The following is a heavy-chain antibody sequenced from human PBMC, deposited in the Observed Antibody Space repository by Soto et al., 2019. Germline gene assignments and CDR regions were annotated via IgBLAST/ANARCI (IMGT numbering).Heavy chain of an antibody. CDR1: GDSIIRGGYL. CDR3: ASPYVDTSMARFDY. CDR2: IHYSGKT. V-gene: IGHV4-39*01. D-gene: IGHD5-18*01. J-gene: IGHJ4*02. Sequence: PFLTCTVSGDSIIRGGYLWGWVREFPRRRLGWIGSIHYSGKTFDNPYFKSRLTMAVATSMNQFSLKFSSVTAADTAMYYCASPYVDTSMARFDYWGQGTLVTVSS.